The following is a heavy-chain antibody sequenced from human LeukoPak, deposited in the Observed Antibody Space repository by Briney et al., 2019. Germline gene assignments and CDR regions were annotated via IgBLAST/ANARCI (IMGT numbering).Heavy chain of an antibody. CDR1: GGTFSSYA. V-gene: IGHV1-69*05. Sequence: SVKVSCKASGGTFSSYAISWVRQAPGQGLEWMGGIIPIFGTANYAQKFQGRVAITTDESTSTAYMELSSLRSEDTAVYYCARGPAYYYDSSGYGSFDYWGQGTLVTVSS. CDR3: ARGPAYYYDSSGYGSFDY. J-gene: IGHJ4*02. CDR2: IIPIFGTA. D-gene: IGHD3-22*01.